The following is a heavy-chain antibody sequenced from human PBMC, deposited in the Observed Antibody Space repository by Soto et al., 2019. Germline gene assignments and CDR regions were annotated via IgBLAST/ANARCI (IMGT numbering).Heavy chain of an antibody. CDR3: ARARSRCGAACFDY. CDR2: IYYSGST. Sequence: QVQLQESGPGLVKPSQTLSLTCTVSSASISSADYYWSWIRQHPGKGLEWIAYIYYSGSTSYNPSLKSRVIISMDTSRDQFSLTLTSVTAADTAVYYCARARSRCGAACFDYWGQGTLVTASS. V-gene: IGHV4-31*03. J-gene: IGHJ4*02. D-gene: IGHD2-21*02. CDR1: SASISSADYY.